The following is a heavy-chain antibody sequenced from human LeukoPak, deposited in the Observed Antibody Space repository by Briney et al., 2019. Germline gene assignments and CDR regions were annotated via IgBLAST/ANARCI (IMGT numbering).Heavy chain of an antibody. CDR2: DGSST. CDR1: GFTFSGHW. Sequence: GGSLRLSCAVSGFTFSGHWMFWVRQAPGKGLEWVSSDGSSTGYTDSVKGRFTVSRDNAKNTLYLQMNSLRAEDTAVYYCARGRVWFGELSFYYYYYYMDVWGKGTTVTISS. J-gene: IGHJ6*03. V-gene: IGHV3-74*01. D-gene: IGHD3-10*01. CDR3: ARGRVWFGELSFYYYYYYMDV.